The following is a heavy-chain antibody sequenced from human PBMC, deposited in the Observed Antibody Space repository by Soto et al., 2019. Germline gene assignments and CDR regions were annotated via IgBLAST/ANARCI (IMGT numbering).Heavy chain of an antibody. J-gene: IGHJ6*02. CDR3: ARGLSGYYGMDV. V-gene: IGHV3-74*01. Sequence: EVQVVESGGDSVQPGGSLRLSCATSGFTFSSYWMHWVSQAPGKGLVWVSRISGDGSRTNYADSVQGRFTISRDNAKNTLYLQMNVLRAEDTAVYYCARGLSGYYGMDVWGQGTTVSV. CDR2: ISGDGSRT. CDR1: GFTFSSYW. D-gene: IGHD1-26*01.